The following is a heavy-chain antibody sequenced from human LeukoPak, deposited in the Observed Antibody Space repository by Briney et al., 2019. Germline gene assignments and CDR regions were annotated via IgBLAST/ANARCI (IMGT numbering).Heavy chain of an antibody. CDR1: GGTFSSYT. D-gene: IGHD3-3*01. CDR2: IIPILGIA. J-gene: IGHJ6*03. V-gene: IGHV1-69*02. CDR3: ARGLRFLEWLAYYYMDV. Sequence: ASVKVSCKASGGTFSSYTISWVRQAPGQGLEWMGRIIPILGIANYAQKFQGRVTITADKSTSTAYMELSSLRSEDTAVYYCARGLRFLEWLAYYYMDVWGKGTTVTVSS.